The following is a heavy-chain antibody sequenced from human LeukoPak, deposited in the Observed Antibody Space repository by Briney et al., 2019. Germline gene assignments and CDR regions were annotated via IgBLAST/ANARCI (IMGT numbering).Heavy chain of an antibody. J-gene: IGHJ5*02. CDR3: AKAQAVAGGRWFDP. Sequence: GGSLRLSCAASGFTFSSYAMSWVRQAPGKGLEWVSAISGSGGSTYYADFVKGRFTISRDNSKNTLYLQMNSLRAEDTAVYYCAKAQAVAGGRWFDPWGQGTLVTVSS. V-gene: IGHV3-23*01. CDR2: ISGSGGST. CDR1: GFTFSSYA. D-gene: IGHD6-19*01.